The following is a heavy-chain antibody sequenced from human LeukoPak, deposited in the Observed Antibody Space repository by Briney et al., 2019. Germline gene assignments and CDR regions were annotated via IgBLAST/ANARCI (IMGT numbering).Heavy chain of an antibody. J-gene: IGHJ5*02. D-gene: IGHD6-13*01. CDR3: ARDKGYWFDP. CDR1: GFTFSSYG. Sequence: PGRSLRLSCAASGFTFSSYGMHWVRQAPGKGLEWVAVVWYDGSNKYYADSVKGRFTISRDNSKNTLYLQMNSLRAEDTAVYYCARDKGYWFDPWGQGTLVTVSS. CDR2: VWYDGSNK. V-gene: IGHV3-33*01.